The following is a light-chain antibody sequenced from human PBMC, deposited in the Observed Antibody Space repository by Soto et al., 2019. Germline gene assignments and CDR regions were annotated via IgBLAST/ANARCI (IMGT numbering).Light chain of an antibody. Sequence: QSVLTQPPSASGTPGQRVTISCSGGSSNIGSNTVIWYQQLPGTAPKSLIYSDNQRPSGVPDRISGSRSGTSASLAISGLQSEEDAEFYCAAWNDNMRDRVFGGGTKLTVL. J-gene: IGLJ3*02. V-gene: IGLV1-44*01. CDR1: SSNIGSNT. CDR3: AAWNDNMRDRV. CDR2: SDN.